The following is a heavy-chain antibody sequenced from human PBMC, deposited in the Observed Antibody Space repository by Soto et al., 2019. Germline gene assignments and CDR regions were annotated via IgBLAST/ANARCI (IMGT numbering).Heavy chain of an antibody. D-gene: IGHD3-10*01. V-gene: IGHV3-23*01. CDR1: GFTFSSYA. CDR2: ISGSGGSA. J-gene: IGHJ4*02. CDR3: ARGQVTMVRGILDS. Sequence: GGSLRLSCAASGFTFSSYAMSWVRQALGKGLEWVSAISGSGGSAYYADSVKGRFTISRDNSKNTLYLQMNSLRAEDTAVYYCARGQVTMVRGILDSWGQGTLVTVSS.